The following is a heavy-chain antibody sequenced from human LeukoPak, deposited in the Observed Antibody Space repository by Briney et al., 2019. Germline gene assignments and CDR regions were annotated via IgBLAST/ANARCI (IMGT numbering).Heavy chain of an antibody. Sequence: GGSLRLSCAASGFIFSSYSMSWVRQAPGKGLEWVSYISSGSSTIYYADSVKGRFTISRDNAKNTLYLQMNSLRVEDTAVYFCAREFYGDYDLDYWGQGTLVTVSS. CDR2: ISSGSSTI. J-gene: IGHJ4*02. D-gene: IGHD4-17*01. V-gene: IGHV3-48*04. CDR3: AREFYGDYDLDY. CDR1: GFIFSSYS.